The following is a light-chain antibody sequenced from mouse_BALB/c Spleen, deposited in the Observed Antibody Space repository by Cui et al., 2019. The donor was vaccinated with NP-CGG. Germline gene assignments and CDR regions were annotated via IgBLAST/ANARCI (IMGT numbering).Light chain of an antibody. CDR1: TGAVTTSNY. CDR3: ALWYSNHWV. Sequence: ALVTPESALTKSPGETVTLTCRSSTGAVTTSNYANWVQEKPDHLFTGLIGGTNNRAPGIPARFSGSLIGDKAALTITGAQTEDEAIYFCALWYSNHWVFGGGTKLTVL. J-gene: IGLJ1*01. V-gene: IGLV1*01. CDR2: GTN.